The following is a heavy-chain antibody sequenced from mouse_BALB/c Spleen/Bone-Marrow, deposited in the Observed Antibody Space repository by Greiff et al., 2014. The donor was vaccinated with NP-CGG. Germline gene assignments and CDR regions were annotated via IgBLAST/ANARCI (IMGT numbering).Heavy chain of an antibody. CDR2: IYPGTGTT. V-gene: IGHV1S132*01. CDR3: AREYGNYNYALDY. J-gene: IGHJ4*01. Sequence: LVESGAELVRPGASVKLSCTTSGYIFTSYWIHWVKQRSGQGLEWIARIYPGTGTTFYNEKFKGKATLTADQSSSTAYLQLSSLKSEDSAVYFCAREYGNYNYALDYCVKEPQSPSPQ. CDR1: GYIFTSYW. D-gene: IGHD2-10*02.